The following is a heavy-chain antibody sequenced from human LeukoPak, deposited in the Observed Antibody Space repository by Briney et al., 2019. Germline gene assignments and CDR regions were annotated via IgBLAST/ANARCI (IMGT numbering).Heavy chain of an antibody. V-gene: IGHV3-7*01. CDR3: ARDSSSGWPDYYYYGMDV. CDR1: GFTFSSYW. D-gene: IGHD6-19*01. J-gene: IGHJ6*02. Sequence: GGSLRLSCAASGFTFSSYWMSWVRQAPGKGLEWVANIKQDGSEKYYVDSVKGRFTISRDNAKNSLYLQMNSLRAEDTAVYYCARDSSSGWPDYYYYGMDVWGQGTTVTVS. CDR2: IKQDGSEK.